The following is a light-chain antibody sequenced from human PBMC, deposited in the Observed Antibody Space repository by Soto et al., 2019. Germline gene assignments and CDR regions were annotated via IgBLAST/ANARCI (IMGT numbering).Light chain of an antibody. CDR1: SSDVGGYNY. V-gene: IGLV2-8*01. J-gene: IGLJ2*01. Sequence: QSALTQPPSASGSPGQSVTISCTGTSSDVGGYNYVSWYQQHPGKAPKLMIYEVSKRPSGVPERFSGSKSGNTASLTVSGVQAEDEADYYCSSYAGSNNVVFGGETKVTVL. CDR2: EVS. CDR3: SSYAGSNNVV.